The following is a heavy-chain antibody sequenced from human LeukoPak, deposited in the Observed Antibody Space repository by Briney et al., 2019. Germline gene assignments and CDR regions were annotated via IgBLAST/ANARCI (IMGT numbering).Heavy chain of an antibody. CDR1: GGSFSGYY. CDR2: INHSGST. Sequence: KASETLSLTCAVYGGSFSGYYWSWIRQPPGKGLEWIGEINHSGSTNYNPSLKSRVTISVDTSKNQFSLKLSSVTAADTAVYYCARGSGDPPPIYYYYYMDVWGKGTTVTVSS. J-gene: IGHJ6*03. V-gene: IGHV4-34*01. D-gene: IGHD7-27*01. CDR3: ARGSGDPPPIYYYYYMDV.